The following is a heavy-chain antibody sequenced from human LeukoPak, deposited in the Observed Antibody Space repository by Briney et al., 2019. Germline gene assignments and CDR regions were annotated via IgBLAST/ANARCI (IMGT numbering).Heavy chain of an antibody. Sequence: ASVKVSCKASGYTFTSYGISWVRQAPGQGLEWMGWIDTYNGNTNYAQKLQGRVTMTTDTSTSTADMELRSLRSDDTAVYYCARDPHEFSSGWSHFEYWGQGTLVTVSS. J-gene: IGHJ4*02. D-gene: IGHD6-19*01. CDR2: IDTYNGNT. V-gene: IGHV1-18*01. CDR3: ARDPHEFSSGWSHFEY. CDR1: GYTFTSYG.